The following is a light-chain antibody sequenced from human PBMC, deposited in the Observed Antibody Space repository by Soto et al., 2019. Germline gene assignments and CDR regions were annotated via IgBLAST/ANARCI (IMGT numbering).Light chain of an antibody. CDR2: AVS. V-gene: IGLV2-14*01. CDR3: CSHTSNRALNWV. Sequence: QSALTQPASVYGSPGQSITISGTGTSNDIGAYNHVSWYQHHPGKAPQLMIYAVSNRPSGVSNRFSGSKSGNTASLTISGLQTEDEADYYCCSHTSNRALNWVFGGGTKLTVL. CDR1: SNDIGAYNH. J-gene: IGLJ3*02.